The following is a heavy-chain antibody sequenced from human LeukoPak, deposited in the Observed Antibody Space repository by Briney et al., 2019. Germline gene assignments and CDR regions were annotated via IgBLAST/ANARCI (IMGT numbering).Heavy chain of an antibody. V-gene: IGHV4-59*01. CDR1: GGSISSYY. Sequence: SETLSLTCTVSGGSISSYYWNWIRQPPGKGLEWIAYIYYSGSTNYNPSLKSRVTISVDMSNNQFSLKLSSVTAADTAVYYCARDLRGTSAMDAWGKGTTVTVSS. J-gene: IGHJ6*03. D-gene: IGHD2-2*01. CDR3: ARDLRGTSAMDA. CDR2: IYYSGST.